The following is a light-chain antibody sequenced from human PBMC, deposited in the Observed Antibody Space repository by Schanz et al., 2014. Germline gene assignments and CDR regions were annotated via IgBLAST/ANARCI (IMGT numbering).Light chain of an antibody. Sequence: QSALTQPRSVSGSPGQSVTISCAGTSSDVGGHNYVSWYQQHPGKAPKLIIYDVSVRPSGVPDRFSGSKSVNTASLTISGLQAEDEADYYCCSYAGSSAFWVFGGGTQLTVL. J-gene: IGLJ3*02. CDR2: DVS. CDR3: CSYAGSSAFWV. V-gene: IGLV2-11*01. CDR1: SSDVGGHNY.